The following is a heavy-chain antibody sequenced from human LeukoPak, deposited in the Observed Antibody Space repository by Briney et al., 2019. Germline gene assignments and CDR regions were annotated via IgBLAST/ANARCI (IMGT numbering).Heavy chain of an antibody. Sequence: SETLSLTCTVSGGSISSSSYYWGWIRQPPGQGLEWIGSIYYSGSTYYNPSLKSRVTISVDTSKNQFSLKLSSVTAADTAVYYCARHGRQLWFGELLPLYFDYWGQGTLVTVSS. CDR2: IYYSGST. V-gene: IGHV4-39*01. J-gene: IGHJ4*02. CDR3: ARHGRQLWFGELLPLYFDY. D-gene: IGHD3-10*01. CDR1: GGSISSSSYY.